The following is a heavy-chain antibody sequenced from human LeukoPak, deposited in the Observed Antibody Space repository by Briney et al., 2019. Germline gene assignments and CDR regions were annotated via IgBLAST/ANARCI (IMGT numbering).Heavy chain of an antibody. Sequence: PGGSLRLSRAASGFTFGSYAMSWVRQAPGKGLEWVSAISGSGGSTYYADSVKGRFTISRDNSKNTLYLQMNSLRAEDAAVYYCAKGTMVRGVIYDYWGQGTLVTVSS. V-gene: IGHV3-23*01. J-gene: IGHJ4*02. CDR1: GFTFGSYA. CDR3: AKGTMVRGVIYDY. D-gene: IGHD3-10*01. CDR2: ISGSGGST.